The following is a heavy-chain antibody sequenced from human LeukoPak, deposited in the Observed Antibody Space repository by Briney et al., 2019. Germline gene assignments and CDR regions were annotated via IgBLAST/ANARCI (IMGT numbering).Heavy chain of an antibody. J-gene: IGHJ4*02. CDR1: EYIFTTYW. CDR3: ASCGTIGTGGDY. Sequence: GESLKLSCKGSEYIFTTYWIDWVRQMPGKGLEWMGSIYPGDSDTRYSPSFHGQVTISADKSISTAYLQWSSLKASDSAMYYCASCGTIGTGGDYWGQGTLVTVSS. V-gene: IGHV5-51*01. D-gene: IGHD1-1*01. CDR2: IYPGDSDT.